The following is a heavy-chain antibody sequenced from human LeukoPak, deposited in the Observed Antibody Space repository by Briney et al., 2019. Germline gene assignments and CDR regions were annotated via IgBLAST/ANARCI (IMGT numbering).Heavy chain of an antibody. CDR3: ARDSRYYYDSRNYDNVAFDM. V-gene: IGHV3-74*01. CDR1: GFTFSSYW. J-gene: IGHJ3*02. CDR2: ISSDGSTT. D-gene: IGHD3-10*01. Sequence: GGSLRLSCAASGFTFSSYWMHWVRQGRGKGLVWVSRISSDGSTTSYADSVKGRFTISRDNAKNTLYLQMNSLRVEDTAVYYCARDSRYYYDSRNYDNVAFDMWGQGTMVTVSS.